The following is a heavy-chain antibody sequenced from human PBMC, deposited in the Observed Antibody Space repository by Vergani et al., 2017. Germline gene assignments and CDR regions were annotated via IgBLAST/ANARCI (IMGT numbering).Heavy chain of an antibody. J-gene: IGHJ4*02. D-gene: IGHD2-15*01. CDR3: ATAGAAYCRGASCYDFFEY. CDR1: GFTFTNYG. Sequence: QVQLVETGGGVVQPGGSLRLYCATSGFTFTNYGMHWVRQAPGKGLEWVEFTRYDGIVEYYGDSVRGRFTISRDNSKNTLYLQMNRLRPEDTAVYYCATAGAAYCRGASCYDFFEYWGQGTLVTVAS. V-gene: IGHV3-30*02. CDR2: TRYDGIVE.